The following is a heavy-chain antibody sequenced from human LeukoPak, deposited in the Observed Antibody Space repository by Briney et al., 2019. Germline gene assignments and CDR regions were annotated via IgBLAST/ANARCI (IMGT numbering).Heavy chain of an antibody. CDR3: ARDVVVTPQWGFDI. CDR1: GGTFSSYA. CDR2: IIPIFGTA. Sequence: SVKVSCKASGGTFSSYAISWVRQAPGQGLEWMGGIIPIFGTANYAQKFQGRVTITTDESTSTAYMELSSLRSEDTAVYYCARDVVVTPQWGFDIWGQGTMVTVSS. V-gene: IGHV1-69*05. J-gene: IGHJ3*02. D-gene: IGHD2-2*01.